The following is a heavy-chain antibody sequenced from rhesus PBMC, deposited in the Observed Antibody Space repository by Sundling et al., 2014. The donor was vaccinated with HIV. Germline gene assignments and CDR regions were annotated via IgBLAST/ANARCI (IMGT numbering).Heavy chain of an antibody. Sequence: QVQLQESGPGLLKPSETLSLTCAVSGGSISGNYWNWIRQSPGKGLEWIGYIGGSSGTTYYNPSLKSRVTVSTDASKNHFSLKLSSVTAADTAMYYCARRLLGSFDYWGQGVLVTVSS. D-gene: IGHD3-34*01. V-gene: IGHV4-165*02. CDR1: GGSISGNY. CDR3: ARRLLGSFDY. CDR2: IGGSSGTT. J-gene: IGHJ4*01.